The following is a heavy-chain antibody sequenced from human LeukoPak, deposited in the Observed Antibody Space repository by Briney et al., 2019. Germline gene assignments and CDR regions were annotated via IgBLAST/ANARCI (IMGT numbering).Heavy chain of an antibody. CDR1: GLTFSTYG. CDR2: ISGSGGYT. V-gene: IGHV3-23*01. Sequence: GGSLRLSCAASGLTFSTYGMSWVRQAPGKGLEWVSAISGSGGYTYYADSVKGRFTISRDNSKNTLYLQMNSLRAEDTAVYYCAKDSLTTEVWGQGTTVTVPS. CDR3: AKDSLTTEV. D-gene: IGHD4-11*01. J-gene: IGHJ6*02.